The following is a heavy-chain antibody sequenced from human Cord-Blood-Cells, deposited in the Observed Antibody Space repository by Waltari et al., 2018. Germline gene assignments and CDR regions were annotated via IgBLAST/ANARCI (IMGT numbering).Heavy chain of an antibody. J-gene: IGHJ4*02. CDR2: IYHSGST. CDR1: GYSISSGYY. CDR3: ARAASVYDFWSGYYDY. Sequence: QVQLQESGPGLVKPSETLSLTCTVSGYSISSGYYWGWLRQPPGKGLEWIGGIYHSGSTYYNPSLKSRVTISVDTSKNQFSLKLSSVTAADTAVYYCARAASVYDFWSGYYDYWGQGTLVTVSS. D-gene: IGHD3-3*01. V-gene: IGHV4-38-2*02.